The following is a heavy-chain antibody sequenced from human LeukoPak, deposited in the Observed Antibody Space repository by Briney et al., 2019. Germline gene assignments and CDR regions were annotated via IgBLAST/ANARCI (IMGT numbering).Heavy chain of an antibody. CDR2: IYYSGTT. CDR1: GGSISSSSYY. J-gene: IGHJ6*03. CDR3: ARWEDDYHDSSGYYRSYYYYYMDV. Sequence: SETLSLTCTVSGGSISSSSYYWGWIRQPPGKGLEWIGSIYYSGTTYYNPSLKSRVTISVDTSRNQFSLKLSSVTAADTAVYYCARWEDDYHDSSGYYRSYYYYYMDVWGKGTTVTVSS. D-gene: IGHD3-22*01. V-gene: IGHV4-39*01.